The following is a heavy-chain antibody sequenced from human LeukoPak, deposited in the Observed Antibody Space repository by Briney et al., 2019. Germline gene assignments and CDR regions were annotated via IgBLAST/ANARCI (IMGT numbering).Heavy chain of an antibody. CDR3: ARGRYDFWSGYLADY. CDR2: IYDSGST. V-gene: IGHV4-39*01. D-gene: IGHD3-3*01. Sequence: PSETLSLTCTVSGGSIRSSYYYWGWIRQPPGKGLEWIGSIYDSGSTYYNPSLKSRVTISVDTSKNQFSLKLNSVTAADTAVYYCARGRYDFWSGYLADYWGQGTLVTVSS. CDR1: GGSIRSSYYY. J-gene: IGHJ4*02.